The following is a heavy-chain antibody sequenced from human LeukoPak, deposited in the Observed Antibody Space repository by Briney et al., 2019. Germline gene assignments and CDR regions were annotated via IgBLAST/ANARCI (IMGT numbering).Heavy chain of an antibody. V-gene: IGHV1-46*01. Sequence: ASVKVSCKASGYTVTNYYMHLVRQAPGQGLEWMGIINPSGGSTSNAQKFQGRVTLTRDTSTSTVYMELSSLRSEDTAVYYCARVEDYGGLGAFDIWGQGTMVTVSS. CDR1: GYTVTNYY. CDR2: INPSGGST. CDR3: ARVEDYGGLGAFDI. J-gene: IGHJ3*02. D-gene: IGHD4-23*01.